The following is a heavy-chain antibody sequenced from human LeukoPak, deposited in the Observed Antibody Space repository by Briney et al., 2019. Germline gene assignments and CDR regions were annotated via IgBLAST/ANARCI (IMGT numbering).Heavy chain of an antibody. J-gene: IGHJ4*02. CDR2: TYSGGST. CDR1: GLTVSSNY. V-gene: IGHV3-66*01. Sequence: GGSLRLSCVPSGLTVSSNYMSWVRQAPGKGLEWVSVTYSGGSTDYADSVKGRFTISRGNSKNTLYLQMNTLRVEDTAVYYCAGGLGYARTYWGQGTLVTVSS. CDR3: AGGLGYARTY. D-gene: IGHD2-2*01.